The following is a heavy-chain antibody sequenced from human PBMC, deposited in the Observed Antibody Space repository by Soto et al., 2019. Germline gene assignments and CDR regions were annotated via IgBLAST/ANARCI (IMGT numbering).Heavy chain of an antibody. CDR2: INGGNDNT. V-gene: IGHV1-3*01. D-gene: IGHD1-1*01. Sequence: QVQLVQSGTEVKKPGASVKVSCKASGYTFTSYAIHWVRQAPGQRLEWMGWINGGNDNTAYSQKFQGRVTITRDTSASTSASTAYMELSSLRSEDTAVYYSARGVVGSWKDGFFDHWGQGTLVTVSS. CDR1: GYTFTSYA. J-gene: IGHJ4*02. CDR3: ARGVVGSWKDGFFDH.